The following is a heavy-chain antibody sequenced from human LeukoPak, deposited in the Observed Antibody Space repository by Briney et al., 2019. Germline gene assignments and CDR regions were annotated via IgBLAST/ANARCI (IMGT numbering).Heavy chain of an antibody. D-gene: IGHD2-15*01. CDR1: GGTFSSYA. V-gene: IGHV1-69*13. J-gene: IGHJ6*02. Sequence: GASVKVSCKASGGTFSSYAISWVRQAPGQGLEWMGGIIPIFGTANYAQKFQGRVTITPDESTSTAYMKLSSLRSEDTAVYYCARDCSGGSCYSDYYYYGMDVWGQGTTVTVSS. CDR3: ARDCSGGSCYSDYYYYGMDV. CDR2: IIPIFGTA.